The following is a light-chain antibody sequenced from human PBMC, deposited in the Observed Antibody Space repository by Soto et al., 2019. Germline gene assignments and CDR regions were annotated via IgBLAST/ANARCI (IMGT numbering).Light chain of an antibody. CDR3: QQSNNYPWT. CDR2: EAA. V-gene: IGKV1-5*03. J-gene: IGKJ1*01. CDR1: QYIXNY. Sequence: DIQMTQSPSTLSASVGDRVTITCRASQYIXNYLAWYQQKPGEAPKLLIYEAANLESGVPSRFSGSGTGTEVXLTISSLQPDDFATYYCQQSNNYPWTFGQGTRVEI.